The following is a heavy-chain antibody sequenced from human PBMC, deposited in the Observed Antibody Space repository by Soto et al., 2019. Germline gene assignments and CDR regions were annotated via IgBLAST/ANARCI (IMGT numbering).Heavy chain of an antibody. D-gene: IGHD3-3*01. V-gene: IGHV3-7*01. CDR3: ARDQAIFGVVDY. Sequence: ESLKISCASSGFTFSSYWMSWVRQAPGERLEWVANIKQDGSEKYYVDSVKGRFTISRDTAKNSVYRQMNSLTAEDKAVYYCARDQAIFGVVDYWGQGTLVTVSS. J-gene: IGHJ4*02. CDR1: GFTFSSYW. CDR2: IKQDGSEK.